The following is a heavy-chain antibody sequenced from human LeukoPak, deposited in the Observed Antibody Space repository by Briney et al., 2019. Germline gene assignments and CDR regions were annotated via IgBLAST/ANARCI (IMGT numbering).Heavy chain of an antibody. Sequence: GGPLRLSCAASGFTFSSYAMSWVRQAPGKGLEWVSAISGSGGSTYYADSVKGRFTISRDNSKNTLYLQMNSLRAEDTAVYYCAKYGGYNSRPRRYFDYWGQGTLVTVSS. J-gene: IGHJ4*02. CDR1: GFTFSSYA. D-gene: IGHD5-24*01. CDR3: AKYGGYNSRPRRYFDY. V-gene: IGHV3-23*01. CDR2: ISGSGGST.